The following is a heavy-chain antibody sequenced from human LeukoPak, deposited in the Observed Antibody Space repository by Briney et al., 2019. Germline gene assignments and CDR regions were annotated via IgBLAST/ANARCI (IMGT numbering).Heavy chain of an antibody. CDR2: ISYEGTNK. CDR1: GFTFDDYG. Sequence: PGGSLRLSCATSGFTFDDYGMAWVRQVPGKGLEWVSVISYEGTNKYYADSLEGRFTISRDNSKNTLYLQMSSLRAEDTAVYYCARPGAPFGGVVAIDYWGQGTLVTVSS. J-gene: IGHJ4*02. CDR3: ARPGAPFGGVVAIDY. D-gene: IGHD3-16*02. V-gene: IGHV3-30*03.